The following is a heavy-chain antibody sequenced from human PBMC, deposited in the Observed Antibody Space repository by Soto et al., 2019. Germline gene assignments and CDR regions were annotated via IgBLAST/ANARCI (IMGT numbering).Heavy chain of an antibody. CDR3: ARASYGDYVEGPLYYYYYYMDV. J-gene: IGHJ6*03. D-gene: IGHD4-17*01. Sequence: QVQLQESGPGLVKPSQTLSLTCTVSGGSISSGGYYWSWIRQHPGKGLEWIGYIYYSGSTYYNPSLTSRVTISVDTSKNQFYLKLSSVTAADTAVYYCARASYGDYVEGPLYYYYYYMDVWGKGTTVTVSS. CDR2: IYYSGST. V-gene: IGHV4-31*03. CDR1: GGSISSGGYY.